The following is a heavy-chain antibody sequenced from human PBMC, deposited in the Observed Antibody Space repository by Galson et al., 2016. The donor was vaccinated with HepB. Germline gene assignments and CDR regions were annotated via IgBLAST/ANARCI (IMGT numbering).Heavy chain of an antibody. J-gene: IGHJ4*02. CDR1: GFTFGDYG. CDR3: AKGSTWYKN. Sequence: SLRLSCAASGFTFGDYGMTWVRLAPGKGLEWVCGIANNARSSGRAASVKGRFTISRDNVKNFLYLQMNSLRREDTAFYYCAKGSTWYKNWGRGTLVRVSS. V-gene: IGHV3-20*04. CDR2: IANNARSS. D-gene: IGHD6-13*01.